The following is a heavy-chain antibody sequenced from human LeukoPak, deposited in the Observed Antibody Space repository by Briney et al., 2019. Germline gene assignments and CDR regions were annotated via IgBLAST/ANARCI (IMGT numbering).Heavy chain of an antibody. D-gene: IGHD2-2*02. CDR3: ASVDCSSTSCYTFYFDY. J-gene: IGHJ4*02. CDR1: GGSISSSSYY. Sequence: SETLPLTCTVSGGSISSSSYYWGWIRQPPGTGLEWIGSIYYSGSTYYNPSLKSRVTISVDTSKNQFSLKLSSVTAADTAVYYCASVDCSSTSCYTFYFDYWGQGTLVTVSS. V-gene: IGHV4-39*01. CDR2: IYYSGST.